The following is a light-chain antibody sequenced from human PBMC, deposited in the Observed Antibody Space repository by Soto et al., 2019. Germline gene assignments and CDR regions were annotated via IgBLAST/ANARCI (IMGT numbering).Light chain of an antibody. J-gene: IGKJ4*01. CDR2: GAS. CDR1: QSVTSSY. Sequence: EIVLTQSPGTLSLSPGERATLSCRASQSVTSSYLAWYQQKPGQAPRLLIYGASSRATGIPDRFSGSGSGTDFTLTISRLEPEDFAVYYCQHYGGSPRLTFGGGTKVDIK. CDR3: QHYGGSPRLT. V-gene: IGKV3-20*01.